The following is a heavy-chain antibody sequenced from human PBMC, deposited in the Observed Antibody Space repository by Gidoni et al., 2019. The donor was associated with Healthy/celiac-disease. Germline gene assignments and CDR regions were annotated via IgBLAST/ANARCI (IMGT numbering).Heavy chain of an antibody. Sequence: QVQLQQWGAGLLKPSETLSLTCAVYGGSFSGYYWSWIRQPPGKGLEWIGEINHSGSTNYNPSLKSRVTISVDTSKNQFSLKLSSVTAADTAVYYCARFPQDSSGGRYWGQGTLVTVSS. D-gene: IGHD6-19*01. CDR3: ARFPQDSSGGRY. CDR1: GGSFSGYY. CDR2: INHSGST. V-gene: IGHV4-34*01. J-gene: IGHJ4*02.